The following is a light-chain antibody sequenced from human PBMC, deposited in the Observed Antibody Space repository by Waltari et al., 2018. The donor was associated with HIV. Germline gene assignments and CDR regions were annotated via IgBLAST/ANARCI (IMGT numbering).Light chain of an antibody. CDR2: SNN. V-gene: IGLV1-44*01. Sequence: QSVLTQPPSASGTPGQRVTIPCSGSSSNIGSNTVNWYQQLPGTAPRLLIHSNNQRPSGVPDRFSGSKSGTSASLAISGLQSEDEADYYCAAWDDSLSGLVVFGGGTKLTVL. J-gene: IGLJ2*01. CDR3: AAWDDSLSGLVV. CDR1: SSNIGSNT.